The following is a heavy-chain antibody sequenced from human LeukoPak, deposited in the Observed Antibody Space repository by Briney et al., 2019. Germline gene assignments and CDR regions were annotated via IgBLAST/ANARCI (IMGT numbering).Heavy chain of an antibody. CDR3: AELGITMIGGV. V-gene: IGHV3-48*04. CDR2: ITGHGDTT. Sequence: GGSLRLSCAASGFTFSSYSMNWVRQAPGKGLEWVSGITGHGDTTYYADSVKGRFTISIDNAKNSLYLQMNSLRAEDTAVYYCAELGITMIGGVWGKGTTVTISS. J-gene: IGHJ6*04. CDR1: GFTFSSYS. D-gene: IGHD3-10*02.